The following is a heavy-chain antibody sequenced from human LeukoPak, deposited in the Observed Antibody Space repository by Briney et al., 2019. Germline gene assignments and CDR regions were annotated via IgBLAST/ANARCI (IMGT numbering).Heavy chain of an antibody. CDR3: ARAPVDCSSTSCYLVQNYYYMDV. J-gene: IGHJ6*03. CDR2: IIPIFGTA. D-gene: IGHD2-2*01. V-gene: IGHV1-69*05. Sequence: ASVKVSCKASGGTFSSYAISWVRQAPGQGLEWMGGIIPIFGTANYAQKFQGRVTITTDESTSTAYMELSSLRSEDTAVYYCARAPVDCSSTSCYLVQNYYYMDVWGKGTTVTVSS. CDR1: GGTFSSYA.